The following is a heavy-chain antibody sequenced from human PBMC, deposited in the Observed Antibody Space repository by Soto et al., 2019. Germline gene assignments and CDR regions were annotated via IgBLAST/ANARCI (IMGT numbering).Heavy chain of an antibody. CDR3: ARDSSGYYYLFDY. Sequence: SETLSLTCTVSGGSISSSSYYWSWIRQPAGKGLEWIGRIYTSGSTNYNPSLKSRVTMSVDTSKTQFSLKLSSVTAADTAIYYCARDSSGYYYLFDYWGQGTLVTVSS. V-gene: IGHV4-61*02. CDR1: GGSISSSSYY. J-gene: IGHJ4*02. CDR2: IYTSGST. D-gene: IGHD3-22*01.